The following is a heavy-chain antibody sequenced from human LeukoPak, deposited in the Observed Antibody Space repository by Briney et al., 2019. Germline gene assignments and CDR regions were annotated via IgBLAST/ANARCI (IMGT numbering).Heavy chain of an antibody. V-gene: IGHV1-18*01. CDR2: ISAYNGNT. J-gene: IGHJ5*02. CDR3: AREFAPVKLLWFGEAPDRFDP. CDR1: GYTFTSYG. Sequence: PGASVKVSCKASGYTFTSYGISWVRQAPGQGLEWMGWISAYNGNTNYAQKLQGRVTMTTDTSTSTAYMELRSLRSDDTAVYYCAREFAPVKLLWFGEAPDRFDPWGQGTLVTVSS. D-gene: IGHD3-10*01.